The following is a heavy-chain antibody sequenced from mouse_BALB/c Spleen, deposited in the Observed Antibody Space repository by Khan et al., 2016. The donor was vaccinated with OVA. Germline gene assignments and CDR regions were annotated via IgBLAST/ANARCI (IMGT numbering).Heavy chain of an antibody. CDR3: ARRPRGVFSYYLITD. CDR2: ISWADDK. V-gene: IGHV8-12*01. Sequence: QVNLKEFGPGILRPSPTLSLTCSFSGFSLRSSGVGVSWIRQPSGKGLEWLDHISWADDKHYKPSLKSRLPISNDASHNQVLLTITSVATDDTATHCLARRPRGVFSYYLITDWGQGTLVTVSA. D-gene: IGHD3-3*01. J-gene: IGHJ3*01. CDR1: GFSLRSSGVG.